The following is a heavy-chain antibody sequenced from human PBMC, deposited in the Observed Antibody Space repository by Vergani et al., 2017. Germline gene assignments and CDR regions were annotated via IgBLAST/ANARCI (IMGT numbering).Heavy chain of an antibody. CDR1: GGSFSGYY. V-gene: IGHV4-34*01. CDR3: ARGFVVAGTEGDPFDI. Sequence: QVQLQQWGAGLLKPSETLSLTCAVYGGSFSGYYWSWIRQPPGKGLEWIGEINHSGSTNYNPSLKSRVTISVDTSKNQFSLKLSSVTAADTAVYYCARGFVVAGTEGDPFDIWGQGTMVTVSS. J-gene: IGHJ3*02. D-gene: IGHD6-19*01. CDR2: INHSGST.